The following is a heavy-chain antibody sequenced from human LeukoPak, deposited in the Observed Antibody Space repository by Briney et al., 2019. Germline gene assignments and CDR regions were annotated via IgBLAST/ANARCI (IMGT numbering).Heavy chain of an antibody. V-gene: IGHV3-30*18. D-gene: IGHD1-7*01. J-gene: IGHJ4*02. CDR3: AKDRVVYNWNYAYYFDD. CDR1: GFTLSNYA. CDR2: ISFDGSNK. Sequence: GGSLRLSCAASGFTLSNYAMHWVRQAPGKGLEWVSLISFDGSNKYYADSVKGRFTISRQNSKNTLYLQMNSLRAEDTAVYYCAKDRVVYNWNYAYYFDDWGQGTLVTVSS.